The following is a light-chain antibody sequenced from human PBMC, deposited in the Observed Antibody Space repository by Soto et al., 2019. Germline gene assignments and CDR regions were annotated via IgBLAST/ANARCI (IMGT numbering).Light chain of an antibody. CDR3: QEYNNWAPGT. Sequence: VSPERVAILSCRAIQSIDSISVAWYQHKPGQAPRLLIYGASSRSTAIPDRFSGSWSGKDFTVTISRLRSEDFAVYSIQEYNNWAPGTVGQGTRLEIK. CDR2: GAS. J-gene: IGKJ5*01. V-gene: IGKV3D-15*01. CDR1: QSIDSI.